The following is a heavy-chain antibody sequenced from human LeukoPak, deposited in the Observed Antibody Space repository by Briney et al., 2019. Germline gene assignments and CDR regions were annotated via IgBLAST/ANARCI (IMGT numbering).Heavy chain of an antibody. J-gene: IGHJ4*02. V-gene: IGHV1-46*01. D-gene: IGHD6-13*01. CDR1: GYTFTSYY. CDR3: ARVPLAAELRSSFDY. CDR2: INPSGGST. Sequence: ASVKVSCKASGYTFTSYYMHWVRQAPGQGLEWMGIINPSGGSTSYAQKFQGRVTMTRDTSTSTVYMELSSLRSEDTAVYYCARVPLAAELRSSFDYWGQGTLVTVSS.